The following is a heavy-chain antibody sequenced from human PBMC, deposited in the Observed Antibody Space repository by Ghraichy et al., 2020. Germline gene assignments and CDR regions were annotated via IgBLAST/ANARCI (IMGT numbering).Heavy chain of an antibody. Sequence: SETLSLTCIVSGDSISSYYWSWIRQSPGKGLEWIGYIYHSGSTNYNPTLKSRVIISVDTSKNQFSLKLSSVTAADTAVYYCAKTSYYCDSAGDQYFVDYWGQGTLVTVSS. D-gene: IGHD3-22*01. CDR2: IYHSGST. CDR1: GDSISSYY. V-gene: IGHV4-59*01. J-gene: IGHJ4*02. CDR3: AKTSYYCDSAGDQYFVDY.